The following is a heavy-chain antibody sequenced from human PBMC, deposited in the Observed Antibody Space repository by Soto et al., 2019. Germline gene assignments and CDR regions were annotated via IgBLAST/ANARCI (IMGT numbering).Heavy chain of an antibody. V-gene: IGHV3-23*01. CDR2: ISGSGGST. Sequence: GGSLRLSCAASGFTFSSYAMSWVRQAPGKGLEWVSAISGSGGSTYYADSVKGRFTISRDNSKNTLYLQMNSLRAEDTAVYYCAKATSYYDILTGYYQVSHLDYWGQGTLVTVSS. CDR3: AKATSYYDILTGYYQVSHLDY. CDR1: GFTFSSYA. J-gene: IGHJ4*02. D-gene: IGHD3-9*01.